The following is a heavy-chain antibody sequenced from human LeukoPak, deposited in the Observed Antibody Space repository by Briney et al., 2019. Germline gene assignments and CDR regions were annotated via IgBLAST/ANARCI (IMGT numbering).Heavy chain of an antibody. V-gene: IGHV3-21*01. Sequence: GGSLRLSSAASGFTFSSYSMNWVRQAPGKGLEWVSSISSSSSYIYYADSVKGRFTISRDNAKNSLYLQMNSLRAEDTAVYYCARGFLDIVVVPAAEGFDYWGQGTLVTVSS. CDR2: ISSSSSYI. CDR3: ARGFLDIVVVPAAEGFDY. J-gene: IGHJ4*02. D-gene: IGHD2-2*01. CDR1: GFTFSSYS.